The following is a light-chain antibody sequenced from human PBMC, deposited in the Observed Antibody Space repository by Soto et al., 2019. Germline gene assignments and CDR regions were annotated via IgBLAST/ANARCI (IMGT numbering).Light chain of an antibody. CDR3: QHYSTYSIFT. V-gene: IGKV1-5*03. CDR1: QSISSW. J-gene: IGKJ3*01. Sequence: DIQMTQSPSTLSASVGDRVIITCRASQSISSWLAWYQQKPGRAPKLLIYKASTLESGVPSRFSGSGSGTEFTLTISSLQPYDFATYYCQHYSTYSIFTFGPGTIVDI. CDR2: KAS.